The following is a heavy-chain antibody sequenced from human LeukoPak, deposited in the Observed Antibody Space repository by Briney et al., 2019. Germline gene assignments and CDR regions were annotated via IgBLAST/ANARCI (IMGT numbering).Heavy chain of an antibody. V-gene: IGHV3-11*01. CDR1: GFTFSDYY. CDR3: ARDMGREVYSSSPDY. Sequence: PGGPLRLSCAASGFTFSDYYMSWIRQAPGKGLEWVSYISSSGSTIYYADSVKGRFTISRDNAKNSLYLQMNSLRAEDTAVYYCARDMGREVYSSSPDYWGQGTLVTVSS. D-gene: IGHD6-13*01. CDR2: ISSSGSTI. J-gene: IGHJ4*02.